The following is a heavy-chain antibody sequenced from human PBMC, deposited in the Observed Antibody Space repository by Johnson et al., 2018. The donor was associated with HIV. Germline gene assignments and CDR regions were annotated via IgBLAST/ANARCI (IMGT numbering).Heavy chain of an antibody. Sequence: SGFTFSSYAMHWVRQAPGKGLEWVAVISYDGSNKYYADSVKGRFTISRDNSKNTLYLQMNSLRAEDTAVYYCARVATHAFDIWGQGTMVTVSS. CDR3: ARVATHAFDI. V-gene: IGHV3-30*04. CDR1: GFTFSSYA. CDR2: ISYDGSNK. J-gene: IGHJ3*02. D-gene: IGHD1-26*01.